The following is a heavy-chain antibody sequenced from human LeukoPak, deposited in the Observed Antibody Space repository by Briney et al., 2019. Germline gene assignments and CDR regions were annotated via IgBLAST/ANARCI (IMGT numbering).Heavy chain of an antibody. D-gene: IGHD5-18*01. CDR1: GFTFSDYY. CDR3: ARERYSYGSQPGSYAFDI. Sequence: GGSLRLSCAASGFTFSDYYMSWIRQAPGKGLEWVSYISSSGSTIYYADSVKGRFTISRDNSKNTLYLQMNSLRADDTAVYYCARERYSYGSQPGSYAFDIWGQGTMVTVSS. J-gene: IGHJ3*02. V-gene: IGHV3-11*01. CDR2: ISSSGSTI.